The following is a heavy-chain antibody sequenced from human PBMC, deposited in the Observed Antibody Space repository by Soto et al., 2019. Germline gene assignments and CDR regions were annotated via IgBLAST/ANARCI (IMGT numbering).Heavy chain of an antibody. J-gene: IGHJ4*02. CDR2: VNSLGTYT. Sequence: VQLVESGGGLVKPGGSLRLSCAASGFTFSDSYMSWIRQSPGKGMEWLSYVNSLGTYTKYADSVRGRFTISRDNAQSSLDLEMTSLTVDDTAVYYCARNYGGASGVNDWGQGTQVTVSS. V-gene: IGHV3-11*05. D-gene: IGHD4-17*01. CDR3: ARNYGGASGVND. CDR1: GFTFSDSY.